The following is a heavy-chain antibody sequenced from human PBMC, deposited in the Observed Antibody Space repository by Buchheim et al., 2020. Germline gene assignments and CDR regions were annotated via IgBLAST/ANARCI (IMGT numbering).Heavy chain of an antibody. CDR1: GFTFGSYA. Sequence: VQLVESGGGVVQPGRSLRLSCAASGFTFGSYAMHWVRQAPGKGLEWVAVISYDGSNKYYADSVKGRFTISRDNSKNTLYLQMNSLRAEDTAVYYCASSYRGFYDFWSGYDFDYWGQGTL. V-gene: IGHV3-30-3*01. CDR3: ASSYRGFYDFWSGYDFDY. D-gene: IGHD3-3*01. CDR2: ISYDGSNK. J-gene: IGHJ4*02.